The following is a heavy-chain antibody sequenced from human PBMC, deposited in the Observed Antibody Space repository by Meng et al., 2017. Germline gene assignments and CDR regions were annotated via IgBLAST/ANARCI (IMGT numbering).Heavy chain of an antibody. D-gene: IGHD1-1*01. Sequence: SETLSLTCTVSGYSISSGYYWGWIRQPPGKGLEWIGSIYHSGSTYYNPSLKSRVTISVDTSKNQFSLKLSSVTAADTAVYYCARGRWNYYVYWGQGTLVTVSS. CDR1: GYSISSGYY. J-gene: IGHJ4*02. CDR2: IYHSGST. V-gene: IGHV4-38-2*02. CDR3: ARGRWNYYVY.